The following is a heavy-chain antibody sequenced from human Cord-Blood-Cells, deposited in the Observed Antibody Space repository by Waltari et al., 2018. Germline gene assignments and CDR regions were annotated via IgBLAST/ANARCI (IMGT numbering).Heavy chain of an antibody. CDR1: GFNFSSYG. CDR2: IWYDGSNK. CDR3: ARDGQNSFDY. Sequence: QVQLVESGGGVVQPGRSLRLSCAAPGFNFSSYGMHWVRQAPGKGLEWVAFIWYDGSNKYYADSVKGRFTIARDNSKNTLYLQMNSLRAEDTAVYYCARDGQNSFDYWGQGTLVTVSS. J-gene: IGHJ4*02. V-gene: IGHV3-33*01.